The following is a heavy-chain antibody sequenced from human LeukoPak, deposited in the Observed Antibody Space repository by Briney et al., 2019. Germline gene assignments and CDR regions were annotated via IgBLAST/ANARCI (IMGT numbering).Heavy chain of an antibody. D-gene: IGHD6-13*01. CDR3: GREAAAAGTGAFDI. CDR2: IYYSGST. Sequence: KPSETLSLTCTVSGGSISSGGYYWSWIRQHPGKGLEWIGYIYYSGSTYYNPSLKSRVTISVDTSKNQFSLKLSSVTAADTAVYYCGREAAAAGTGAFDIWGQGTMVTVSS. J-gene: IGHJ3*02. CDR1: GGSISSGGYY. V-gene: IGHV4-31*03.